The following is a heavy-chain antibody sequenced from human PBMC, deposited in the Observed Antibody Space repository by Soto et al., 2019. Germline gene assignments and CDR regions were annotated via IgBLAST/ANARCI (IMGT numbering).Heavy chain of an antibody. CDR1: VAALKSGNYY. CDR2: IYVTGAV. Sequence: SLSLTCSVSVAALKSGNYYWRWILQVPGKGLEWIGHIYVTGAVDYNPSLRDRITISQDTSERQFSLNLRLVTAADTAVYYCARLRIATNNYKWFDPWGQGTLVTVSS. J-gene: IGHJ5*02. D-gene: IGHD2-21*01. V-gene: IGHV4-31*03. CDR3: ARLRIATNNYKWFDP.